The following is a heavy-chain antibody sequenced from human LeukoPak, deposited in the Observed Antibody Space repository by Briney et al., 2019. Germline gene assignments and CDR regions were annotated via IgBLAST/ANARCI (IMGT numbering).Heavy chain of an antibody. CDR1: GFTFSDYY. J-gene: IGHJ4*02. D-gene: IGHD3-10*01. CDR2: ISSSGSTI. V-gene: IGHV3-11*01. Sequence: GGSLRLSCAASGFTFSDYYMSWLRQAAGKGLEGVSYISSSGSTIYYADSVKGRITISRDNAKNSLYLQMNSLRAEDTAVYYCARANYGSGSYGWHSDYWGQGTLVTVSS. CDR3: ARANYGSGSYGWHSDY.